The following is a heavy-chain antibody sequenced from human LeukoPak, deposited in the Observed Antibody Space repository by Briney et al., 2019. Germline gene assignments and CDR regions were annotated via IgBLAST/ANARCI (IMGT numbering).Heavy chain of an antibody. J-gene: IGHJ4*02. Sequence: SETLSLTCTVSGGSINSGSYYWSWIRQPAGRGLECIGRIYTSGSTNYNPSLKSRLTISLDTSKNQFSLKLSSVTAADTAVYYCAREDARSVPTAISPLDYWGQGALVTVSS. D-gene: IGHD2-2*01. CDR2: IYTSGST. CDR1: GGSINSGSYY. V-gene: IGHV4-61*02. CDR3: AREDARSVPTAISPLDY.